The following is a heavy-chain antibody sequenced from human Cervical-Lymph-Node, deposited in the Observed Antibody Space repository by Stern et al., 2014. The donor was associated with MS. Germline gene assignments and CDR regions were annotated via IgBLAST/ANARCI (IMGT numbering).Heavy chain of an antibody. CDR3: AKYRVFGGVIVVDY. V-gene: IGHV4-31*03. Sequence: VQLQESGPGLVKPSQTLSLTCTVSGGSISSGGYYWSWIRQHPGKGLEWIGYIYYRGSTSYNPSLKSRVTISLDTSKSQFSLKLSSVTAADTAVYYCAKYRVFGGVIVVDYWGQGTLVTVSS. D-gene: IGHD3-16*02. J-gene: IGHJ4*02. CDR2: IYYRGST. CDR1: GGSISSGGYY.